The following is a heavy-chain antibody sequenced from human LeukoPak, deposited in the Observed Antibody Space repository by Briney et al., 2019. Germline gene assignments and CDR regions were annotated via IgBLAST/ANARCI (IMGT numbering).Heavy chain of an antibody. D-gene: IGHD3-16*02. V-gene: IGHV6-1*01. CDR3: AREEGYTLFDS. J-gene: IGHJ4*02. Sequence: SQTLSLTCALSGDTVSRNTAGWDWIRQSPSRGLEWLVRTYYRAKFNKDYAVSVKGRITMNPYTSKHQFSLQLNSVTPEDTAMYYCAREEGYTLFDSWGQGTLLTVSS. CDR1: GDTVSRNTAG. CDR2: TYYRAKFNK.